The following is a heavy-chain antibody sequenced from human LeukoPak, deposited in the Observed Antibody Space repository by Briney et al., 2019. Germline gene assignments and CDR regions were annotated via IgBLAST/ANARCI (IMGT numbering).Heavy chain of an antibody. V-gene: IGHV4-31*03. CDR1: GGSISTDNYY. Sequence: SETLSLTCTVSGGSISTDNYYWSWIRQHPGKGLEWIGYIYYSGSTYYNPSLKSRVTISVDTSKNQFSLKLSSVTAADTAVYYCARGTPDFWSGYYKGEFDYWGQGTLVTVSP. CDR2: IYYSGST. J-gene: IGHJ4*02. CDR3: ARGTPDFWSGYYKGEFDY. D-gene: IGHD3-3*01.